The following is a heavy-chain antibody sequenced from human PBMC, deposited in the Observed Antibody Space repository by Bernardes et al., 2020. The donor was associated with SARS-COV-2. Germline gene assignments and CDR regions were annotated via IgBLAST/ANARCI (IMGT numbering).Heavy chain of an antibody. J-gene: IGHJ4*02. V-gene: IGHV4-39*01. CDR1: GGSVSRSDYF. Sequence: SETLSLTCSVSGGSVSRSDYFWGWIRQPPGKGLEWIGTIAYSGNTYYNPSLQSRVTLSLDTSENQFLLQLSSVTAADTALYCCARQSGLWLVHPDFDYWGQGTLVTVSS. CDR3: ARQSGLWLVHPDFDY. CDR2: IAYSGNT. D-gene: IGHD6-19*01.